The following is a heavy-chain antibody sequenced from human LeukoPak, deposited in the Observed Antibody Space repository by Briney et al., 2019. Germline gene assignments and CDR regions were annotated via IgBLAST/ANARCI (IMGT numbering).Heavy chain of an antibody. J-gene: IGHJ3*02. Sequence: GGSLRLSCAASGFTFSSYWMHWVRQAPGKGLVWVSRINSDGSRTSYADSVKGRFTISRDNAKNTLYLQMNSLRAEDTALYYCAREYYYASSGYSRGTFYIWGQGTMVTVSS. CDR3: AREYYYASSGYSRGTFYI. V-gene: IGHV3-74*01. D-gene: IGHD3-22*01. CDR2: INSDGSRT. CDR1: GFTFSSYW.